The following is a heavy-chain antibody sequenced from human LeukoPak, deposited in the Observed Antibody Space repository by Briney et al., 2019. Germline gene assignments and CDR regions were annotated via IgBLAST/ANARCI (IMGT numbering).Heavy chain of an antibody. Sequence: ASVKVSCKASGGTFSSYAISWVRQAPGQGLEWMGGIIPIFGTANYAQKFQGRVTITADKSTSTAYMELSSLRSEDTAVYYCARLGKDYYGSNWFDPWGQGTLVTVSS. D-gene: IGHD3-10*01. CDR3: ARLGKDYYGSNWFDP. CDR2: IIPIFGTA. V-gene: IGHV1-69*06. J-gene: IGHJ5*02. CDR1: GGTFSSYA.